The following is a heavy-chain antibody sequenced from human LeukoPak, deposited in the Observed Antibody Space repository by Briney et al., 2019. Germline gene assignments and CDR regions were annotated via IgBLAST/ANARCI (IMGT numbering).Heavy chain of an antibody. Sequence: GGSLRLSCAVSGFTFSDYSMSWVRQAPGKGLEWVAKMKEDGGEIFYVDSVKGRFTISRDNAKNSLYLQMNSLRAEDTAVYYCARPRGCGSTRCNNFDYWGQGTLVTVSS. CDR3: ARPRGCGSTRCNNFDY. CDR1: GFTFSDYS. CDR2: MKEDGGEI. J-gene: IGHJ4*02. D-gene: IGHD2-2*01. V-gene: IGHV3-7*01.